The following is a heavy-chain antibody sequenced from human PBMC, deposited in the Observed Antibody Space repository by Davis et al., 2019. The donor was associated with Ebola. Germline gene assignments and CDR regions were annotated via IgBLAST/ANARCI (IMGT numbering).Heavy chain of an antibody. CDR1: GFTFSSYS. V-gene: IGHV3-21*04. D-gene: IGHD6-13*01. J-gene: IGHJ4*02. CDR3: ANAKWGGSSSWFDY. CDR2: ISSSSSYI. Sequence: GESLKIPCAASGFTFSSYSMNWVRQAPGKGLEWVSSISSSSSYIYYADSVKGRFTIPRDNAKNSLYLQRNSLRAEDTAVYYSANAKWGGSSSWFDYWGQGTLVTVSS.